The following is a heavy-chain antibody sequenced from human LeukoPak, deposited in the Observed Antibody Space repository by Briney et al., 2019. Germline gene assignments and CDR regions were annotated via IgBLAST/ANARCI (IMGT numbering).Heavy chain of an antibody. CDR2: IYYIRNT. J-gene: IGHJ4*02. V-gene: IGHV4-61*08. Sequence: SETLSLTCTVSGGSVGSAGYYWSWIRQPPGGGLEWIGYIYYIRNTHYNPSLKSRVTMSLDPSKNQFSLKLNSVTAADTAVYYCARTQSQSGSYRYYFGYWGQGTLVTVSS. CDR3: ARTQSQSGSYRYYFGY. D-gene: IGHD1-26*01. CDR1: GGSVGSAGYY.